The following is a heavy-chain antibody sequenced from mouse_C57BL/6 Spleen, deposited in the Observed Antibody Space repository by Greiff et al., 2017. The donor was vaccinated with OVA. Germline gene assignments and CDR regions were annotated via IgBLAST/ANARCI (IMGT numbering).Heavy chain of an antibody. CDR1: GFTFSDYY. D-gene: IGHD4-1*01. CDR2: INYDGSST. CDR3: ARVGPGTPIYYFDD. Sequence: EVQVVESEGGLVQPGSSMKLSCTASGFTFSDYYMAWVRQVPEKGLEWVANINYDGSSTYYLASLKSRFIISRDNAKNILYLQMSSLKSEDTATYYCARVGPGTPIYYFDDWGQGTTLTVSS. V-gene: IGHV5-16*01. J-gene: IGHJ2*01.